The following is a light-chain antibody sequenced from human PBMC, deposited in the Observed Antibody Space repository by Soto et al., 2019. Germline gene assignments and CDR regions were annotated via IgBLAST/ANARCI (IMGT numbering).Light chain of an antibody. V-gene: IGKV1-39*01. Sequence: QRTQTPSALSASVGDSVTITCRASQSISNYLNWYQQKPGKAPKVLIYAASNLQSGVPSRFSGSGSGTDFTLTISSLQAEDFAPYYCQQSSSPPITFGQGTRLEI. CDR2: AAS. J-gene: IGKJ5*01. CDR3: QQSSSPPIT. CDR1: QSISNY.